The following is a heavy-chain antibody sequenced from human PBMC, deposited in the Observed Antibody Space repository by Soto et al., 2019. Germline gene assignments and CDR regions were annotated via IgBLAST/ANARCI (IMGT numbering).Heavy chain of an antibody. Sequence: QVQLQESGPGLVKPSQTLSLTCTVSGGSISSGDYFWSWIRQSPGKGLEWIGYISSIGSTYYNPSLKSRVSVSRDTSKNQFSLKLSSVTTTDTAVYYCARGLVIRPYYYHRMDVWGQATTVTVSS. CDR3: ARGLVIRPYYYHRMDV. J-gene: IGHJ6*02. CDR1: GGSISSGDYF. CDR2: ISSIGST. V-gene: IGHV4-30-4*01. D-gene: IGHD3-9*01.